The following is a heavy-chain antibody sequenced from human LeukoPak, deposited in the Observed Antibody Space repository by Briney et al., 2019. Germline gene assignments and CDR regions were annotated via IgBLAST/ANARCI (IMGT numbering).Heavy chain of an antibody. V-gene: IGHV3-48*01. D-gene: IGHD1-26*01. CDR1: GFTFTSYS. CDR2: ILSSGNTV. J-gene: IGHJ4*02. CDR3: ARLRGSGTYYGDY. Sequence: GGSLRLSCAASGFTFTSYSMNWVRQAPGKGLEWVSYILSSGNTVYYADSVKGRFTIYRDNAKNSLSLQMNDLRAEDTAVYYCARLRGSGTYYGDYWGQGTLVTVSS.